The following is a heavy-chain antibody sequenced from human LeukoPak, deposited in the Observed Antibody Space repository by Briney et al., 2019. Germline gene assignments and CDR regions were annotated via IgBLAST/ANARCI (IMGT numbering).Heavy chain of an antibody. D-gene: IGHD3-9*01. CDR2: TNHSGST. J-gene: IGHJ6*02. Sequence: PSETLSLTCAVYGGSFSGYYWSWIRQPPGKGLEWIGETNHSGSTNYNPSLKSRVTISVDTSKNQFSLKLSSVTAADTAVYYCARVGRLRYFDWLLHRYYYGMDVWGQGTTVTVSS. CDR1: GGSFSGYY. CDR3: ARVGRLRYFDWLLHRYYYGMDV. V-gene: IGHV4-34*01.